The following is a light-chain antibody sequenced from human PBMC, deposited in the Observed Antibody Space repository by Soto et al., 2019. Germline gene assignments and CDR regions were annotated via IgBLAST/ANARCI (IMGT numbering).Light chain of an antibody. Sequence: QSALTQPASVSGSPGQSITISCTGTSSDVGDYNYVSWYQQHPGKAPKLMIYDVSHRPSRVSNRFSGSKSGNTASLTISGLQAEDEADYYCSSYTSSTTQVFGTGTKLTVL. CDR3: SSYTSSTTQV. V-gene: IGLV2-14*01. CDR2: DVS. J-gene: IGLJ1*01. CDR1: SSDVGDYNY.